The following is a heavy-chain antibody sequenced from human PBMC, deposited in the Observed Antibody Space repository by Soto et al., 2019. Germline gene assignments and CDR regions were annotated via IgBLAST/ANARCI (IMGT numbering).Heavy chain of an antibody. CDR3: ARGGGGWFSSYWYFDL. CDR2: INHSGST. V-gene: IGHV4-34*01. CDR1: GGSFSGYY. Sequence: SETLSLTCAVYGGSFSGYYLSWIRQPPGKGLEWIGEINHSGSTNYNPSLKSRVTISVDTSKNQFSLKLSSVTAADTAVYYCARGGGGWFSSYWYFDLWGRGTLVTVSS. J-gene: IGHJ2*01. D-gene: IGHD6-19*01.